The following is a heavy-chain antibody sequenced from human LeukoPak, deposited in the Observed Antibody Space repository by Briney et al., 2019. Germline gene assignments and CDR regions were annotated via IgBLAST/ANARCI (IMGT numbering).Heavy chain of an antibody. D-gene: IGHD3-10*01. Sequence: PGGSLRLSCAASGFTFSSYAMSWVRQAPGKGLEWVSAISGSGGSTYYADSVKGRFTISRDNSKNTLYLQMNSLRAEDTAVYYCAKARTMVRGALGGGLDYWGQGTLVTVSS. V-gene: IGHV3-23*01. CDR3: AKARTMVRGALGGGLDY. CDR1: GFTFSSYA. J-gene: IGHJ4*02. CDR2: ISGSGGST.